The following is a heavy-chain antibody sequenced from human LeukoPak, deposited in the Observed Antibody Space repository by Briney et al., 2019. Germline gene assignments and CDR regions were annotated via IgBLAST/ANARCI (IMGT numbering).Heavy chain of an antibody. D-gene: IGHD3-10*01. V-gene: IGHV4-30-2*01. J-gene: IGHJ4*02. CDR2: IYHSGST. Sequence: SETLSLTCAVYGGSFSGYYWSWIRQPPGKGLEWIGYIYHSGSTYYNPSLKSRVTISVDRSKNQFSLKLSSVTAADTAVYYCARDKLRFGESEFDHWGQGTLVTVSS. CDR3: ARDKLRFGESEFDH. CDR1: GGSFSGYY.